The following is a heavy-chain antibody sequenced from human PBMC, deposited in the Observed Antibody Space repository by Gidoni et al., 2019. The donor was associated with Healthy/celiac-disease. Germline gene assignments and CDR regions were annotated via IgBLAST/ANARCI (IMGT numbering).Heavy chain of an antibody. Sequence: EVQLVESGGGLGKPGGSRRLSSAASGFPCSLYSIDWVLQAPGKGLGWVSSISSSSSYIYYADSVKGRFTISRDNAKNSLYLQINSLRAEDTAVYYCARGGDFVVVVAATNGDWFDPWGQGTLVTVSS. D-gene: IGHD2-15*01. CDR3: ARGGDFVVVVAATNGDWFDP. J-gene: IGHJ5*02. CDR2: ISSSSSYI. V-gene: IGHV3-21*01. CDR1: GFPCSLYS.